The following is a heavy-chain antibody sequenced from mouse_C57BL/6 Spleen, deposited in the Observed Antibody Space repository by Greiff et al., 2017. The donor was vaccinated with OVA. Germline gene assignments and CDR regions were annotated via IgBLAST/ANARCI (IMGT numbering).Heavy chain of an antibody. J-gene: IGHJ1*03. Sequence: QVQLKESGAELVKPGASVKISCKASGYAFSSYWMNWVKQRPGKGLEWIGQIYPGDGDTNYNGKFKGKATLTADKSSSTAYMQLSSLTSEDSAVYFCARSFTTVVAYWYFDVWGTGTTVTVSS. CDR1: GYAFSSYW. D-gene: IGHD1-1*01. V-gene: IGHV1-80*01. CDR3: ARSFTTVVAYWYFDV. CDR2: IYPGDGDT.